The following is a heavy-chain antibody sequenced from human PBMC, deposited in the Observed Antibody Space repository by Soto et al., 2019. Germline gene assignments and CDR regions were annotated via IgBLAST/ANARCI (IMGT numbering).Heavy chain of an antibody. CDR1: GGSISSGGYF. CDR3: AREGAAPYYYCSMDV. CDR2: IYYSGST. D-gene: IGHD6-6*01. J-gene: IGHJ6*02. Sequence: QVQLQESGPGLVKPSQTLSLTCTVSGGSISSGGYFWSWIRQHPGKGLEWIGFIYYSGSTYYNPSVKSRVFISVDTSKNQCSLKLSSVTAADTAVYYCAREGAAPYYYCSMDVWGQGTTVTVSS. V-gene: IGHV4-31*03.